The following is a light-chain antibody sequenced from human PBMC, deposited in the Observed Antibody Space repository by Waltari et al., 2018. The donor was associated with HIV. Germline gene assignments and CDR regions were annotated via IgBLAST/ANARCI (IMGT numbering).Light chain of an antibody. CDR1: ASSRQY. J-gene: IGLJ2*01. CDR2: KDN. V-gene: IGLV3-25*03. CDR3: QSANSSGSHVV. Sequence: SHALTQPPSVSVSPGQTARITCSGAASSRQYVYWYQQKSGQAPLVIIYKDNERPSGIPERFAGSNSGTIVTLTINGVQAEDEADYYCQSANSSGSHVVFGGGTKLTVL.